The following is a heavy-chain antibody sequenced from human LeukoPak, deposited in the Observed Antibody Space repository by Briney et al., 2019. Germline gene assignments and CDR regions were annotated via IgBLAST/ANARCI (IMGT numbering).Heavy chain of an antibody. CDR1: GFTFSSYG. D-gene: IGHD3-10*01. J-gene: IGHJ4*02. Sequence: GGSLRLSCATSGFTFSSYGMHWVRQAPGKGLKWVAVIWYDGSNKYYADSVKGRFIISRDNSKNMLYLQMSSLRAEDTAVYYCARDPPSATIYYKYFDYWGQGTLVTVSS. CDR3: ARDPPSATIYYKYFDY. CDR2: IWYDGSNK. V-gene: IGHV3-33*01.